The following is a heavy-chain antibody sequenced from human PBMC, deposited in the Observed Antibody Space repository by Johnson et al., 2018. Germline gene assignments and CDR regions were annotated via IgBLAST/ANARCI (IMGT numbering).Heavy chain of an antibody. J-gene: IGHJ3*02. Sequence: VQLVESGGGLVQPGGSLRLSCAASGFTFSSYWMSWVRQAPGKGLEWVANIKQDGREKYYVDSVKGRFTISRDNAKNSLYLQMNSLRAEDTAVYYCARDRVRRRIAVAGLVAFDIWGQGTMVTVSS. CDR3: ARDRVRRRIAVAGLVAFDI. CDR2: IKQDGREK. CDR1: GFTFSSYW. D-gene: IGHD6-19*01. V-gene: IGHV3-7*01.